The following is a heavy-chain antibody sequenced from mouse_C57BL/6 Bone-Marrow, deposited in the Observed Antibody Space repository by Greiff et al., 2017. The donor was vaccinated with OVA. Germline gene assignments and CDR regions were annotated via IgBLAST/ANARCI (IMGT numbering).Heavy chain of an antibody. Sequence: EVQLQQSVAELVRPGASVTLSCTASGFNITNTYMHWVKQRPEQGLEWIGRIDPADGNTKYAPKFPGQATITADTSSNTAYLQLSSLTSEDTAIYYCGKGYGSGFAYWGQGTLVTVSA. V-gene: IGHV14-3*01. CDR2: IDPADGNT. CDR1: GFNITNTY. J-gene: IGHJ3*01. D-gene: IGHD2-2*01. CDR3: GKGYGSGFAY.